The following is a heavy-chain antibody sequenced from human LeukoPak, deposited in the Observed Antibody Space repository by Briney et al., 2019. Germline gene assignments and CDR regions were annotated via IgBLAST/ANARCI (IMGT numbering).Heavy chain of an antibody. V-gene: IGHV4-59*01. CDR3: ARDQAYSSSWYWFDP. CDR1: GGSISSYY. D-gene: IGHD6-13*01. Sequence: PSETLSLTCTVSGGSISSYYWSWIRQPPGKGLEWIGYIYYSGSTNYNPSLKSRVTISVDTSKNQFSLKLRSVTAADTAVYYCARDQAYSSSWYWFDPWGQGTLVTVSS. CDR2: IYYSGST. J-gene: IGHJ5*02.